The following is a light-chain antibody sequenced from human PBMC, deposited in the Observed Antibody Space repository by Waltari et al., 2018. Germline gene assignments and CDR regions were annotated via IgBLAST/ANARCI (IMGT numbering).Light chain of an antibody. CDR3: SSYAGSNTWV. J-gene: IGLJ3*02. CDR1: IDDVGGYNY. V-gene: IGLV2-8*01. CDR2: DVT. Sequence: QSALTQPPSASGSPGQSVTISCTGTIDDVGGYNYVSWYQQHPGKAPKLMIYDVTKRPSGGPDRFSGSKSGNTASLTVSGLQAEDEADYYCSSYAGSNTWVFGGGTKLTVL.